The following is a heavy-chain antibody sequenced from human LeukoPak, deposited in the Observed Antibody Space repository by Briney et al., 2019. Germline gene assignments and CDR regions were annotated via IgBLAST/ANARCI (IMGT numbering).Heavy chain of an antibody. J-gene: IGHJ5*02. CDR1: GGSISSYY. CDR3: ARGDDSSGYYYLNWFDP. V-gene: IGHV4-59*01. CDR2: IYYSGST. Sequence: SETLSLTCTVSGGSISSYYWSWIRQPPGKGLEWIGYIYYSGSTNYNPSLKSRVTISVDTSKNQFSLKLGSVTAADTAVYYCARGDDSSGYYYLNWFDPWGQGTPVTVSS. D-gene: IGHD3-22*01.